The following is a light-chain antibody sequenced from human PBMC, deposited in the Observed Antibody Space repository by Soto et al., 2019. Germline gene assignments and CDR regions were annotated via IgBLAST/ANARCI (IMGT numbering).Light chain of an antibody. CDR2: GAS. J-gene: IGKJ2*01. CDR1: QSVSTY. Sequence: EIVLTQSPATLSLSPGEEATLSCRASQSVSTYLAWYQQKPGQAPRLLIYGASNRATGIPARFSGSGSGTDFTLTISSLEPEDFAVYYCHQRSSWPQTFGQGTKLEIK. CDR3: HQRSSWPQT. V-gene: IGKV3-11*01.